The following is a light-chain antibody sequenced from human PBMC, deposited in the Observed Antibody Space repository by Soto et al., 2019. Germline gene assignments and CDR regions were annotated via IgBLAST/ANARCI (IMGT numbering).Light chain of an antibody. CDR2: DVS. CDR1: SSDVGGYNY. Sequence: QSVLTQPASVSGSPGQSITISCTGSSSDVGGYNYVSWYQQHPGQAPKLMIYDVSHRPSGVSNRFSGSKSGNTASLTISGLQAEDEADYYCSSYTISSAPVLFGGGTKVTVL. V-gene: IGLV2-14*03. CDR3: SSYTISSAPVL. J-gene: IGLJ2*01.